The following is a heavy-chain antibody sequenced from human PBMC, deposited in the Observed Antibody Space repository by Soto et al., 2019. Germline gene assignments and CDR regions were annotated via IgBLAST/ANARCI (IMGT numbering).Heavy chain of an antibody. D-gene: IGHD2-15*01. V-gene: IGHV3-21*01. J-gene: IGHJ6*02. CDR1: GFTFGSYA. CDR2: ISSSSSHI. Sequence: SGGSLRLSCAASGFTFGSYAMNWVRQAPGKGLEWVSSISSSSSHIYYADSVKGRFTISRDYAKNSLYLQMNSLRAEDTAVYYCARDFADSYSSSYYYYGMDVWGQGTTVTVSS. CDR3: ARDFADSYSSSYYYYGMDV.